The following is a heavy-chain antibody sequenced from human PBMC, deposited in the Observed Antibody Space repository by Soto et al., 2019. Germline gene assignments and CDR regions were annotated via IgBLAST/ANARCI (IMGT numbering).Heavy chain of an antibody. V-gene: IGHV3-15*01. D-gene: IGHD3-10*01. Sequence: RNAGMTAVRKEKEKGLECVGRIKSKTDVGSTDYAVPVKGRFTISRDDSKNTLYLQMNSLKTEDTAVYYCTTGRVRGVMRKHYCFYSGMDVWGQRTTVT. J-gene: IGHJ6*02. CDR1: RNAG. CDR3: TTGRVRGVMRKHYCFYSGMDV. CDR2: IKSKTDVGST.